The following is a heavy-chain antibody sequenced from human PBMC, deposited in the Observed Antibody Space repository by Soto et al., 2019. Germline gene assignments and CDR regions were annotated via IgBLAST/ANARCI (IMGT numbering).Heavy chain of an antibody. J-gene: IGHJ4*02. CDR3: ARGIYVGSSGYYLDY. D-gene: IGHD3-22*01. V-gene: IGHV4-59*08. CDR1: GGSISSYY. CDR2: IYYSGST. Sequence: SETLSLTCTVSGGSISSYYWSWIRQPPGKGLEWIGYIYYSGSTNCNPSLKSRVTISVDTSKNQFSLKLSSVTAADTAVYYCARGIYVGSSGYYLDYWGQGILVTVSS.